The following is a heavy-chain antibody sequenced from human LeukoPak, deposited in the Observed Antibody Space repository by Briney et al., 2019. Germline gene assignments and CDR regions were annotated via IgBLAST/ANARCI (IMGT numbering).Heavy chain of an antibody. CDR3: ADYRKPQGLDY. CDR2: IDASGSDT. CDR1: EFPFSVYA. Sequence: GGSLRLSCEVSEFPFSVYAMAWVRQAPGQGLEWVSAIDASGSDTYYTDSVKGRFTISRDNSKNTLYLQMNSLRVEDTAVYYCADYRKPQGLDYWGQGTLVTVSS. D-gene: IGHD1-14*01. J-gene: IGHJ4*02. V-gene: IGHV3-23*01.